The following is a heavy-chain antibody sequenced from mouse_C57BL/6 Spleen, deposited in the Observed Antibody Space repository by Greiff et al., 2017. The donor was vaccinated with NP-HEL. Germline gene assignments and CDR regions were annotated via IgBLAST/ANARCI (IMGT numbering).Heavy chain of an antibody. CDR3: ARGGYYYYFDY. J-gene: IGHJ2*01. Sequence: QVQLQQPGAELVKPGASVKLSCKASGYTFTSYCMHWVKQRPGQGLEWIGVIHPNSGSTNYNEKFKSKATLTVDKSSSTAYMQLSSLTSEDSAVYYCARGGYYYYFDYWGQGTTLTVSS. CDR1: GYTFTSYC. V-gene: IGHV1-64*01. D-gene: IGHD1-1*01. CDR2: IHPNSGST.